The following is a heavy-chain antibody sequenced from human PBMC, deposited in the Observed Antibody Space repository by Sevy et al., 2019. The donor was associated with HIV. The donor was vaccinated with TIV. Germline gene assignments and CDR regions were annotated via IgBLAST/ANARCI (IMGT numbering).Heavy chain of an antibody. CDR3: AKALNPALESMIEVILRTLKGFDV. CDR1: GFTFNTHA. CDR2: ISGPGLST. V-gene: IGHV3-23*01. Sequence: GGSLRLSCTASGFTFNTHAMTWVRQAPGKGLEWVSVISGPGLSTYYADSVKGRFTISRDNSKHTLYLQMNSLKVDDTATYYCAKALNPALESMIEVILRTLKGFDVWGQGTMVTVSS. D-gene: IGHD3-22*01. J-gene: IGHJ3*01.